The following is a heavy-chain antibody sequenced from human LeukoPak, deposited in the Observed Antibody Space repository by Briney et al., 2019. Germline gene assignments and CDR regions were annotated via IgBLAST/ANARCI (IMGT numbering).Heavy chain of an antibody. CDR1: GGSISSYY. Sequence: SETLSLTCTVSGGSISSYYWSWIRQPPGKGLEWIGYIYYSGSTNYNPSLKSRVTISVDTSKNQFSLKLSPVTAADTAVYYCARCPYYDILTGYFSRVAAFDIRGQGTMVTVSS. CDR3: ARCPYYDILTGYFSRVAAFDI. V-gene: IGHV4-59*12. D-gene: IGHD3-9*01. CDR2: IYYSGST. J-gene: IGHJ3*02.